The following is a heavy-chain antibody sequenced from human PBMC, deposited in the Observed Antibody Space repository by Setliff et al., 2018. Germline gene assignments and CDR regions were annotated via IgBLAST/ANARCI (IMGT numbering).Heavy chain of an antibody. CDR2: IYYSGST. J-gene: IGHJ4*02. V-gene: IGHV4-61*03. Sequence: SETLSLTCAVSGGSISSTFYYWTWIRQPPGKGLEWIGYIYYSGSTNYNPSLKSRVTISVDTSKNHFSLKLSSVTAADTAVYYCAGSTVTQVDYWGQGTLVTVSS. D-gene: IGHD4-17*01. CDR3: AGSTVTQVDY. CDR1: GGSISSTFYY.